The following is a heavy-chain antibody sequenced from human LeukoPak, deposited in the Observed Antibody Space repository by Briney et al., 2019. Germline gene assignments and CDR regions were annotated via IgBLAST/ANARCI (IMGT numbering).Heavy chain of an antibody. CDR2: ISWSSGSL. V-gene: IGHV3-9*01. J-gene: IGHJ4*02. CDR3: ARDRALSGDSGDY. D-gene: IGHD2-21*01. Sequence: GGSLRLSCTASGFTFDDYAMHWVRQAPGKGLEWVSGISWSSGSLGYADSVKGRFIISRDNAKNCLYLQMNSLRAEDTALYYCARDRALSGDSGDYWGQGTLVTVSS. CDR1: GFTFDDYA.